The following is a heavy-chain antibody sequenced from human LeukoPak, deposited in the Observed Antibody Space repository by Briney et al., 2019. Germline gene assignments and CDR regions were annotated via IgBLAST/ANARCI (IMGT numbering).Heavy chain of an antibody. V-gene: IGHV1-46*01. CDR3: ARVESWESITTNYRDY. Sequence: SCTLSGVTPRSFYMYRVRQAPGQGLEWLGIINPSGGRTGSAQKFPGRVTITRDMSKSTVYMELSSLRSEDTAVYYCARVESWESITTNYRDYWGQGTLVSVSS. CDR1: GVTPRSFY. D-gene: IGHD2-2*01. J-gene: IGHJ4*02. CDR2: INPSGGRT.